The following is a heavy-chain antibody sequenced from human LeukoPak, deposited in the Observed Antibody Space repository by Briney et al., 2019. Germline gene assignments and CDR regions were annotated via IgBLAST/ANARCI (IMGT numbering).Heavy chain of an antibody. CDR3: AKDANYLDSSGYLIPFDY. CDR2: ISGRDGTT. CDR1: GFPFSRIA. D-gene: IGHD3-22*01. Sequence: GGFLRLSFSAPGFPFSRIAMSWVRKVPGKGLEWISSISGRDGTTYYADSVKGRFSVSRDNSKNILHLQMDSLRVDESALYYCAKDANYLDSSGYLIPFDYWGQGTLVTVSS. V-gene: IGHV3-23*01. J-gene: IGHJ4*02.